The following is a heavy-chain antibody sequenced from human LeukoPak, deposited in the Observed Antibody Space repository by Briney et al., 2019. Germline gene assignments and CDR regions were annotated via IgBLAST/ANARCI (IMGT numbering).Heavy chain of an antibody. CDR1: GFTFSSYS. CDR3: ARGQITIFGVVSRDYYYYMDV. CDR2: ISSSSSYI. V-gene: IGHV3-21*04. J-gene: IGHJ6*03. Sequence: GGSLRLSCAASGFTFSSYSMNWVRQAPGKGLEWVSSISSSSSYIYYADSVKGRFTISRDNAKNSLYLQMSSLRSEDTAVYYCARGQITIFGVVSRDYYYYMDVWGKGTTVTVSS. D-gene: IGHD3-3*01.